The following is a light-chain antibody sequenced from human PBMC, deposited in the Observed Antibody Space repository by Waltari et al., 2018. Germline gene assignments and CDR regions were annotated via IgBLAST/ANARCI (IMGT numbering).Light chain of an antibody. J-gene: IGLJ3*02. CDR1: NFDVGGYNY. CDR2: NVN. CDR3: CSYAGRSTWV. Sequence: QSALTQPRSVSGSPGQSVTISCTGTNFDVGGYNYVSWYQQHPGKAPKLMIYNVNERLSGVADRFSGSKSGNSASRTISGLQAEDEADYFCCSYAGRSTWVFGGGTKVTVL. V-gene: IGLV2-11*01.